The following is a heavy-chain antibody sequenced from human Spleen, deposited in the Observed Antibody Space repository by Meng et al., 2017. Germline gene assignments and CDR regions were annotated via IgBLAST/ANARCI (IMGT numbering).Heavy chain of an antibody. D-gene: IGHD6-6*01. V-gene: IGHV4-34*01. Sequence: SQTLSLTCAVYGGSFSGYYWSWIRQPPGKGLEWIGEINHSGSTNYNPSLKSRVTISVDTSKNQFSLKLSSVTAADTAVYYCARDEDSSSSWFDWFDPWGQGTLVTVSS. J-gene: IGHJ5*02. CDR1: GGSFSGYY. CDR2: INHSGST. CDR3: ARDEDSSSSWFDWFDP.